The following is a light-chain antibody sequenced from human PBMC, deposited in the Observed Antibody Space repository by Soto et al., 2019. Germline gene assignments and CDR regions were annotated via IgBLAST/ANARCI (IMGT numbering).Light chain of an antibody. CDR3: YSYDTSVGVYVV. V-gene: IGLV1-40*01. CDR1: SSNLGAGND. CDR2: GNN. Sequence: QSVLTQPPSVSGAPGQRVTISCTGSSSNLGAGNDVHWYQQHPGAVPKLIICGNNNRPSGVPDRFSGSKSGTSASLAITGIQAEDEADYYCYSYDTSVGVYVVFGGGTKLTVL. J-gene: IGLJ2*01.